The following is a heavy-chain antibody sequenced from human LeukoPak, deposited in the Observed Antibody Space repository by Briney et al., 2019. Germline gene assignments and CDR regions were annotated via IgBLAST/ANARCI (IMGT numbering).Heavy chain of an antibody. D-gene: IGHD4-17*01. CDR3: ARYNGDLTGGFDY. CDR1: GYTFTNYY. J-gene: IGHJ4*02. V-gene: IGHV1-46*01. CDR2: INPAGGST. Sequence: ASVKVSCKASGYTFTNYYIHWVRQAPGQGLEWMGIINPAGGSTGYAQKVQGRVTMTRDTSTSTVYMELSSLRSEDTAVYYCARYNGDLTGGFDYWGQGTLVTVSS.